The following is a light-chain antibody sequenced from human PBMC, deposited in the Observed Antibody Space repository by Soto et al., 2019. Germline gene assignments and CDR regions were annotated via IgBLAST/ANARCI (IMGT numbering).Light chain of an antibody. CDR3: TSYTSSSTYV. V-gene: IGLV2-14*01. J-gene: IGLJ1*01. CDR1: SSDVGAYTS. CDR2: EVS. Sequence: QSVLTQPASVSGSPGQSITISCTGTSSDVGAYTSVSWYQQHPGKAPKLMIYEVSNRPSGVSNRFSGSKSANTASLTISGLQAEDEAHYYCTSYTSSSTYVFGSGTKVTVL.